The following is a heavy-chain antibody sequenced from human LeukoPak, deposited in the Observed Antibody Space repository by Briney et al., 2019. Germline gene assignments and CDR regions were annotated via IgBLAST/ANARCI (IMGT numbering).Heavy chain of an antibody. Sequence: PSETLSLTCAVYGGSFSGYYWSWIRQPPGKGLEWIGEINHSGSTNYNPSLKSRVTISVDTSKNQFSLKLSSVTAADTAVYYCAGFDQAYYFDYWGQGTLVTVSS. D-gene: IGHD3-9*01. CDR1: GGSFSGYY. V-gene: IGHV4-34*01. J-gene: IGHJ4*02. CDR3: AGFDQAYYFDY. CDR2: INHSGST.